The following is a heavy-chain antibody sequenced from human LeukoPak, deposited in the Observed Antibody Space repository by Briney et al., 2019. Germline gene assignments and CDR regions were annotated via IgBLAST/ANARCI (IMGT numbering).Heavy chain of an antibody. CDR1: GGSFSGYY. CDR3: ARGFSYFDGLLEG. CDR2: INHSGST. Sequence: SETLSLTCAVYGGSFSGYYWSWIRQPPGKGLEWIGEINHSGSTNYNPSLKSRVTISVDTSKNQFSLKLSSVTAADTAVYYCARGFSYFDGLLEGWGQGTLVTVSS. J-gene: IGHJ4*02. D-gene: IGHD3-9*01. V-gene: IGHV4-34*01.